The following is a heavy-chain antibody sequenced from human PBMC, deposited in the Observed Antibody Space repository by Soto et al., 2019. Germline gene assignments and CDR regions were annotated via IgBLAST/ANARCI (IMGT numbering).Heavy chain of an antibody. CDR3: ARDKPFSADY. D-gene: IGHD3-3*02. CDR2: INPSGGGT. Sequence: QVQLVQSGTEVKKPGASVKVSCKASGYTFLDFYIHWVRQAPGQGLEWMGFINPSGGGTTYAQQFQGIFTMDRDTSTSTVNMELITLRSEDTAIYYCARDKPFSADYWGQGTLV. CDR1: GYTFLDFY. J-gene: IGHJ4*02. V-gene: IGHV1-46*01.